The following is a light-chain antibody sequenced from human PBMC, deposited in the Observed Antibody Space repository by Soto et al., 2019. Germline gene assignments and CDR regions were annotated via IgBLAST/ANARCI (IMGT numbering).Light chain of an antibody. J-gene: IGLJ2*01. Sequence: QSVLTQPGSVSGSPGQSIAISCTGTSSDVGAYDYVSWYQQHPGEAPKLMIFDVTRRPSGVSDRFSGSKSGTTASLTISGLQAEDEGDYYCTSYTTKSTVAFGGGTKLTVL. CDR3: TSYTTKSTVA. CDR1: SSDVGAYDY. CDR2: DVT. V-gene: IGLV2-14*03.